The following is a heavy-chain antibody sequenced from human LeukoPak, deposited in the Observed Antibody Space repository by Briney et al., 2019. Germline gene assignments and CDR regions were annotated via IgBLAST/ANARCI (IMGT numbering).Heavy chain of an antibody. Sequence: PGGSLRLSCAASGFTFSSYGMSWVRQAPGKGLEWVSAISGSGGSTYYADSVKGRFTISRDNSKNTLYLQMNSLRAEDTAVYYCAKDRRITMIVVALDYWGQGTLVTVSS. V-gene: IGHV3-23*01. D-gene: IGHD3-22*01. CDR2: ISGSGGST. CDR3: AKDRRITMIVVALDY. CDR1: GFTFSSYG. J-gene: IGHJ4*02.